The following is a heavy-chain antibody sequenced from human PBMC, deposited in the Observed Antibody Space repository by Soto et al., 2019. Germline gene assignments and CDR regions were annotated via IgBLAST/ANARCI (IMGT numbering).Heavy chain of an antibody. CDR3: ATRITVFGLLIPPFDP. Sequence: SETLSLTCAVYGGSVNGYYWNWIRQPPGKGLEWIGEINHTGGTHYNLSLKSRVTMSVDTSKNQFSLRLSSVTAADTAIYYCATRITVFGLLIPPFDPWGQGTQVTVSS. D-gene: IGHD3-3*01. CDR1: GGSVNGYY. J-gene: IGHJ5*02. V-gene: IGHV4-34*01. CDR2: INHTGGT.